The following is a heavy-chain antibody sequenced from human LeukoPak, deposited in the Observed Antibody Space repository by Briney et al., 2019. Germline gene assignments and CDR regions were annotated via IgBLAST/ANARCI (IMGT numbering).Heavy chain of an antibody. D-gene: IGHD5-24*01. CDR2: IWYDGSNK. Sequence: GGYLRLSCAAAGFTCSSYGMHWVRQAPGKGLELVAVIWYDGSNKYYADSVKGRFTISRDNSKNTLFLQMNSLRDDDTAVYYCVRGVGVSRFNYFDPWGQGTLVVVSS. V-gene: IGHV3-33*01. CDR3: VRGVGVSRFNYFDP. J-gene: IGHJ5*02. CDR1: GFTCSSYG.